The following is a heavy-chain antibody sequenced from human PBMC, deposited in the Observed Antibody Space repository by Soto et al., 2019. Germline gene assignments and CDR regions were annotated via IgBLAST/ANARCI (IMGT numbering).Heavy chain of an antibody. CDR2: MNPNSGNT. V-gene: IGHV1-8*01. J-gene: IGHJ4*02. D-gene: IGHD5-12*01. CDR1: GYTFTSYD. CDR3: ASQRTSGYFPLVDY. Sequence: ASVKVSCKASGYTFTSYDINWVRQATGQGLEWMGWMNPNSGNTGYAQKFQGRVTMTRNTSISTAYMELSSLRSEDTAVYYCASQRTSGYFPLVDYWGQGTLVTVSS.